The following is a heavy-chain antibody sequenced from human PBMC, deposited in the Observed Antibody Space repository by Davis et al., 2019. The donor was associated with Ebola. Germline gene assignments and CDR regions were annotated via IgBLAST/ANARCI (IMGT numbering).Heavy chain of an antibody. V-gene: IGHV3-23*01. J-gene: IGHJ6*02. D-gene: IGHD5-12*01. CDR1: GGSISSYY. CDR3: AKGGGGYGYYYGMDV. Sequence: ETLSLTCTVSGGSISSYYWSWVRQAPGKGLEWVSAISGSGGSTYYADSVKGRFTISRDNSKNTLYLQMNSLRAEDTAVYYCAKGGGGYGYYYGMDVWGQGTTVTVSS. CDR2: ISGSGGST.